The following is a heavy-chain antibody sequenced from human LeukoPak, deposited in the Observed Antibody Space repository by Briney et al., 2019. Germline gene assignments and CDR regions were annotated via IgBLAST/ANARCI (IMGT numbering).Heavy chain of an antibody. V-gene: IGHV4-39*07. CDR3: ARDTSIVVVPQGWFDP. Sequence: PSETLSLTCTVSGGSISSGDYYRGWIRQPPGKGLEWIGSIYHSGSTYYNPSLKSRVTISVDTSKNQFSLKLSSVTAADTAVYYCARDTSIVVVPQGWFDPWGQGTLVTVSS. J-gene: IGHJ5*02. CDR1: GGSISSGDYY. D-gene: IGHD3-22*01. CDR2: IYHSGST.